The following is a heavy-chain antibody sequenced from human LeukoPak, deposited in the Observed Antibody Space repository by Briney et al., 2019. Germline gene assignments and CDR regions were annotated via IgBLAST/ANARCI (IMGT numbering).Heavy chain of an antibody. D-gene: IGHD6-19*01. CDR3: AKDLLTSGWGSFDY. J-gene: IGHJ4*02. Sequence: GGSLRLSCAASGFDFSTFAMHWVRQAPGKGLDWVAFIGSDGTNKYYADSVKGRFTISRDNSENTLYLQMSSLRDEATAVYYCAKDLLTSGWGSFDYWGQGALVTVSS. V-gene: IGHV3-30*02. CDR1: GFDFSTFA. CDR2: IGSDGTNK.